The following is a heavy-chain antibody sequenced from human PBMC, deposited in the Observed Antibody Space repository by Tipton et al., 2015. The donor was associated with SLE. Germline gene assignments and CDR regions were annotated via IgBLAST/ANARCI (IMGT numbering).Heavy chain of an antibody. Sequence: LRLSCTASGFAFSSSWMNWVRQAPGKGLEWVANIKEDGSEKHYVDSVKDRLTISRDNAKNSLYLQMNSLRDEDTAVYYCARGKYYLDYWGQGALVTVSS. D-gene: IGHD2/OR15-2a*01. CDR2: IKEDGSEK. CDR1: GFAFSSSW. CDR3: ARGKYYLDY. V-gene: IGHV3-7*01. J-gene: IGHJ4*02.